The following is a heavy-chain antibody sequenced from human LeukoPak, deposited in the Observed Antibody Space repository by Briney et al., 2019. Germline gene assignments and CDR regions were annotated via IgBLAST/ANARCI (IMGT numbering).Heavy chain of an antibody. J-gene: IGHJ4*02. CDR3: GRDGVSAALDY. Sequence: GGSLRLSCAASGFTFGSFYMSWVRQAPGKGLEWLANIKHDGNEKYYVDSVKGRFTISRDNAKNSLYLQMNDLRDEDTAVYHCGRDGVSAALDYWGQGTLVTVSS. D-gene: IGHD2-2*01. CDR2: IKHDGNEK. V-gene: IGHV3-7*01. CDR1: GFTFGSFY.